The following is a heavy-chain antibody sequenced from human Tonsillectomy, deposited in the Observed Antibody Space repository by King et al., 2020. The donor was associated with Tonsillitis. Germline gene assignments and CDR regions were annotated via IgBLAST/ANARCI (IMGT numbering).Heavy chain of an antibody. CDR2: IRSKANSYAT. CDR1: GFTFSDSA. D-gene: IGHD5-24*01. J-gene: IGHJ4*02. V-gene: IGHV3-73*02. CDR3: TRQERWLQDGKDW. Sequence: EVQLVESGGGLVQPGGSLKLSCAASGFTFSDSAIHWVRQASGKGLEWVGRIRSKANSYATAYAASVNGRFTISRDDSKNTAYLQMNSLKTEDTAVYYCTRQERWLQDGKDWWGQGTLVTVSS.